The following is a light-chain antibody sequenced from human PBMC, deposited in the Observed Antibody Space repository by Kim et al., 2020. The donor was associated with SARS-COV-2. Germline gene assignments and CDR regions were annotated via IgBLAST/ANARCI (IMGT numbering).Light chain of an antibody. J-gene: IGLJ1*01. CDR1: NIGSKS. CDR2: YDT. Sequence: AAGKTARITCGGNNIGSKSVHWYQQKPGQAPVLVIYYDTDRPSGIPERFSGSNSGNTATLTISRVEAGDEADYYCQVWDSSSDQGVFGTGTKVTVL. CDR3: QVWDSSSDQGV. V-gene: IGLV3-21*04.